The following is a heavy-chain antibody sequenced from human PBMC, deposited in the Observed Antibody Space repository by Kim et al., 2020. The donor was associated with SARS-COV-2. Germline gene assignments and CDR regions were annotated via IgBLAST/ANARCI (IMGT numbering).Heavy chain of an antibody. J-gene: IGHJ2*01. CDR2: IYYSGST. D-gene: IGHD3-16*01. Sequence: SETLSLTCTVSGGSISSYYWSWIRQPPGKGLEWIGYIYYSGSTNYNPSLKSRVTISVDTSKNQFSLKLSSVTAADTAVYYCARVIRTYWYFDLWGRGTLVTVSS. CDR3: ARVIRTYWYFDL. CDR1: GGSISSYY. V-gene: IGHV4-59*01.